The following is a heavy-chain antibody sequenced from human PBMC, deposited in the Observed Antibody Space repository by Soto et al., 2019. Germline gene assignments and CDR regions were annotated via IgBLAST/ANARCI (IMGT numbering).Heavy chain of an antibody. D-gene: IGHD2-15*01. CDR1: GGSISSYY. J-gene: IGHJ6*03. CDR2: IYYSGST. CDR3: ARGPPGWYYYYMDV. Sequence: SETLSLTCTVSGGSISSYYWSWIRQPPGKGLEWIGYIYYSGSTNYNPSLKSRVTISVDTSKNQFSLKLSSVTAADTAVYYCARGPPGWYYYYMDVWGKGTTVTVSS. V-gene: IGHV4-59*08.